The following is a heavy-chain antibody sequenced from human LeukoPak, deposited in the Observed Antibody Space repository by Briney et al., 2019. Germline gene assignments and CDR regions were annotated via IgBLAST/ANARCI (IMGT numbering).Heavy chain of an antibody. CDR2: ITGSGGNR. CDR3: AKDDNYIRFLS. CDR1: GFTFSSHG. Sequence: GETLRLSCAASGFTFSSHGMNWVRQAPGKGLEWVSGITGSGGNRYYADSVKGRFTISRDNSKNTLYLRMNSLRAEDTAVYYCAKDDNYIRFLSWGQGTLVTVSS. D-gene: IGHD3-16*01. J-gene: IGHJ5*02. V-gene: IGHV3-23*01.